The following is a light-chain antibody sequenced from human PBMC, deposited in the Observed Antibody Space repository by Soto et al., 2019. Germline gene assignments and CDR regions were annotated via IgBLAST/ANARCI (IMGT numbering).Light chain of an antibody. V-gene: IGKV3-11*01. CDR2: DAS. CDR3: QQSSNWPRT. J-gene: IGKJ2*01. CDR1: QSVSSY. Sequence: EIVLTQSPATLSLSPGERATLSCRASQSVSSYLAWYQQKPGKAPRLLIYDASNRATGIPARFSGSGSGTDFTLTIISLEPEDVAVYYCQQSSNWPRTLGQGTKLEIK.